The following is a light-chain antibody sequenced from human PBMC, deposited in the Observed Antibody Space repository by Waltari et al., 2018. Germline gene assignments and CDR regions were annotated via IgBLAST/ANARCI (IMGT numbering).Light chain of an antibody. CDR1: TGAVTRGHY. Sequence: QAVVTQEPSLTVSPGGTVTLTRGSSTGAVTRGHYPYWFQQKPGQAPWTLIYDTNKKHSWTPARFSGSLLGGEAALTLSGARPEDEAEYFCLLYYSGVRVFGGGTKLTVL. CDR2: DTN. CDR3: LLYYSGVRV. V-gene: IGLV7-46*01. J-gene: IGLJ3*02.